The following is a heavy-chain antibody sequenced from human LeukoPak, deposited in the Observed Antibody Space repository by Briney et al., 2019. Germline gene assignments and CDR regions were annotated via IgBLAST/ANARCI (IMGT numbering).Heavy chain of an antibody. CDR3: ARSRYFDY. Sequence: GGSLRLSCAASGFTYSDYYMSWIRQAPGKGLEWVANIKQDGSEKYYVDSVKGRFTVSRDNAKNSLYLQMNSLRAEDTAVYYCARSRYFDYWGQGTLVTVSS. CDR2: IKQDGSEK. D-gene: IGHD1-14*01. CDR1: GFTYSDYY. J-gene: IGHJ4*02. V-gene: IGHV3-7*01.